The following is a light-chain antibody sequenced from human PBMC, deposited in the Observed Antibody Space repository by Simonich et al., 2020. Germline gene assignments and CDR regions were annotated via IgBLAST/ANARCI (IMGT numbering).Light chain of an antibody. CDR3: QQYNTWPYT. J-gene: IGKJ2*01. CDR2: DAS. V-gene: IGKV3D-20*01. Sequence: EIVLTQSPGTLSLSPGERATLSCRASQSVSSSYLAWYQQKPGLAPRLLIYDASSRATGIPDRFSGSGSGTDFTLTSSRLEPEDFAVYYCQQYNTWPYTFGQGTKLEIK. CDR1: QSVSSSY.